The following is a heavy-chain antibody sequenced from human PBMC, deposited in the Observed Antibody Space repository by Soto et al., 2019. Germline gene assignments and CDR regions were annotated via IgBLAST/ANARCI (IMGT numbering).Heavy chain of an antibody. J-gene: IGHJ6*02. Sequence: SQTLSLTCAISGDSVSSNSAAWNWIRQSPSRGLEWLGRTYYRSKWYNDYAVSVKSRITINPDTSKNQFSLQLNSVTPEDTAVYYCARAKLWFGGGGGRYYGMDVWGQGTTVTVSS. D-gene: IGHD3-10*01. CDR2: TYYRSKWYN. CDR1: GDSVSSNSAA. CDR3: ARAKLWFGGGGGRYYGMDV. V-gene: IGHV6-1*01.